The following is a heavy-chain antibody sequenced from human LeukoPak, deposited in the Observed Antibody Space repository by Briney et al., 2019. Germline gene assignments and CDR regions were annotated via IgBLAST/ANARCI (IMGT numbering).Heavy chain of an antibody. Sequence: ASVKVSCKASGYTLTSYAINWVRQAPGQGLEWMGWINTNTGNPTYAQGFTGRFVFSLDTSVSTAYLQISSLKAEDTAVYYCARFEQLLGSWYEYFDYWGQGTLVTVSS. D-gene: IGHD6-13*01. CDR2: INTNTGNP. CDR3: ARFEQLLGSWYEYFDY. V-gene: IGHV7-4-1*02. CDR1: GYTLTSYA. J-gene: IGHJ4*02.